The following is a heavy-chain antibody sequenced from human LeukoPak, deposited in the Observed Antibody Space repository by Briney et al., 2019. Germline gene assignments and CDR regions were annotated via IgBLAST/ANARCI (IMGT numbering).Heavy chain of an antibody. CDR3: ARELFTVTDY. CDR1: GFTFSSYS. Sequence: GGSLRLSCAASGFTFSSYSMNWVRQAPGKGLEWVSSISSSSSYIYYADSVKGRFTISRDNAKNSLYLRMNSLRAEDTAVYYCARELFTVTDYWGQGTLVTVSS. V-gene: IGHV3-21*01. CDR2: ISSSSSYI. D-gene: IGHD4-17*01. J-gene: IGHJ4*02.